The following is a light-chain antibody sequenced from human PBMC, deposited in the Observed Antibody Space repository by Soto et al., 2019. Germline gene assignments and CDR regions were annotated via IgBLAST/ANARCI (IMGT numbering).Light chain of an antibody. CDR1: RPNIGSNT. V-gene: IGLV1-44*01. CDR3: AAWDDSLNGYV. J-gene: IGLJ1*01. CDR2: SNN. Sequence: QSVLTQPPSASGTPGQRVTISCSGSRPNIGSNTVNWYRQLPGTAPKLLIYSNNQRPSGVPDRFSGSKSGTSASLAISGLQSEDEADYYCAAWDDSLNGYVFGTGTKVTVL.